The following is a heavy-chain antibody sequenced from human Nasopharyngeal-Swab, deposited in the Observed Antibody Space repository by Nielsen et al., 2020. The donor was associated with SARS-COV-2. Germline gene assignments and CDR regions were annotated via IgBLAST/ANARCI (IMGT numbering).Heavy chain of an antibody. CDR1: GGSISSDY. CDR2: ISYRGGA. V-gene: IGHV4-59*01. CDR3: VRGTVVGGKRFDY. J-gene: IGHJ4*02. Sequence: SETLSLTCTVSGGSISSDYWSWIRQPPGEGLEWIGYISYRGGAYYNPSLKSRVSISVDTSKNQFSLRLSSVTAADTAVYYCVRGTVVGGKRFDYWGQGTLLTVSS. D-gene: IGHD4-23*01.